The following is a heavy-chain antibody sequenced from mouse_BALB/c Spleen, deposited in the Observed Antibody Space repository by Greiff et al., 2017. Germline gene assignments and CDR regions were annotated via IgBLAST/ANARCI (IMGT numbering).Heavy chain of an antibody. V-gene: IGHV5-6*02. J-gene: IGHJ3*01. CDR3: ARPPHITTVVEGFAY. CDR2: ISSGGSYT. CDR1: GFTFSSYG. Sequence: DVMLVESGGDLVKPGGSLKLSCAASGFTFSSYGMSWVRQTPDKRLEWVATISSGGSYTYYPDSVKGRFTISRDNAKNTLYLQMSSLKSEDTAMYYCARPPHITTVVEGFAYWGQGTLVTVSA. D-gene: IGHD1-1*01.